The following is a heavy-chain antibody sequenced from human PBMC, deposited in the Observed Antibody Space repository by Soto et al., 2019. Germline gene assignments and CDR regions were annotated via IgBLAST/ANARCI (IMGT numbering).Heavy chain of an antibody. CDR3: ARTTAVPNTLRSRYFFDY. V-gene: IGHV4-61*01. Sequence: SETLSLTCPFSGFSVSYKSCYWSWIRQPPGKRLEWIGYVYYSGTTNYNPSLKSRVTISVDLSKNRFSLRLSSVTTADTALYYCARTTAVPNTLRSRYFFDYWGQGTLVNVSS. J-gene: IGHJ4*02. CDR2: VYYSGTT. D-gene: IGHD4-17*01. CDR1: GFSVSYKSCY.